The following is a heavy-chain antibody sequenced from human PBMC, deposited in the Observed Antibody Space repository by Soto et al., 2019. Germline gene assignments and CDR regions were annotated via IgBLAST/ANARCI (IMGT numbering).Heavy chain of an antibody. V-gene: IGHV4-59*08. Sequence: QVQLQESGPGLVKPSETLSLTCTVSGGSISSYYWSWVLQPPGKGLEWIGYIYYSGSTNYNTTLKSPVTISVDTSKHQCSLKLSSVTAADTAVYYCARFNWYFDLWGRGTLVTVSS. J-gene: IGHJ2*01. CDR3: ARFNWYFDL. CDR2: IYYSGST. CDR1: GGSISSYY.